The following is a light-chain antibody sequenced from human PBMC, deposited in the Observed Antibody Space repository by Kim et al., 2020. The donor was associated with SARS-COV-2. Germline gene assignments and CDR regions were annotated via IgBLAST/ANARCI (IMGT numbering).Light chain of an antibody. J-gene: IGKJ1*01. CDR2: GAS. V-gene: IGKV3-20*01. Sequence: EIVLTQSPGTLSLSPGERATLSCRASQSVTSAYLAWYQHKPGQAPRLLIYGASDRATGIPDRFSGSGSGTDFTLSISRLEPEDFAVYYCQQYGSSPGTFGQGIKLEI. CDR3: QQYGSSPGT. CDR1: QSVTSAY.